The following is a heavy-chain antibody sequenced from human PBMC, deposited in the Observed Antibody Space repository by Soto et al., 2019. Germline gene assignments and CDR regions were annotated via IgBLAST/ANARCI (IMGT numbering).Heavy chain of an antibody. D-gene: IGHD6-13*01. Sequence: PGGSLRLSCAASGFTFSSYAMHWVRQAPGKGLEWVAVISYDGSNKYYADSVKGRFTISRDNSKNTLYPQMNSLRAEDTAVYYCARSSQQLVLFDWFDPWGQGTLVTVSS. CDR2: ISYDGSNK. CDR1: GFTFSSYA. V-gene: IGHV3-30-3*01. CDR3: ARSSQQLVLFDWFDP. J-gene: IGHJ5*02.